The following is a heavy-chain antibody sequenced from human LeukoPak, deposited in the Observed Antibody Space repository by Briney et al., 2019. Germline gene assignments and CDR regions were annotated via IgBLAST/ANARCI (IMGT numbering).Heavy chain of an antibody. Sequence: SETLSLTCTVSGGSISSSSYYWGWIRQPPGKGLEWIGSIYYSGSTYYNPSLKSRVTISVDTSKNQFSLKLSSVTAADTALYYCARRVRVGATIWWGQGTLVTVSS. J-gene: IGHJ4*02. V-gene: IGHV4-39*01. CDR3: ARRVRVGATIW. CDR1: GGSISSSSYY. D-gene: IGHD1-26*01. CDR2: IYYSGST.